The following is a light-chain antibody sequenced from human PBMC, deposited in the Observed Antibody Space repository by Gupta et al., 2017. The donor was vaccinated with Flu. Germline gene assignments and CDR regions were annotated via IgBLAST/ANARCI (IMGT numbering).Light chain of an antibody. Sequence: SALTQPASLSASPGQSITISCTGTSSEVGGYNYVSWYQQHPGKAPKLIIYEVSKRPAGVTNRFSGSKTGDTASLTISGRKDEDEADYYCSAYTSSSTPVFGAGTKVTVL. V-gene: IGLV2-14*01. CDR1: SSEVGGYNY. CDR3: SAYTSSSTPV. J-gene: IGLJ1*01. CDR2: EVS.